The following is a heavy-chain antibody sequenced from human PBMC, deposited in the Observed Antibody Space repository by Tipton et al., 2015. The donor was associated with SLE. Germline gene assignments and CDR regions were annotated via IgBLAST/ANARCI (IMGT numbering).Heavy chain of an antibody. V-gene: IGHV1-58*02. Sequence: QLVQSGAEVKKPGTSVKVSCKASGFTFSTSAMQWVRQARGQRLEWIGWVVVGSGYTKYAQKLQERVTITRDMSTSTAYMELSSLRSEDTAVYYCAASEGSVGHFQQWGQGTLVSVSS. CDR1: GFTFSTSA. CDR3: AASEGSVGHFQQ. CDR2: VVVGSGYT. D-gene: IGHD2-15*01. J-gene: IGHJ1*01.